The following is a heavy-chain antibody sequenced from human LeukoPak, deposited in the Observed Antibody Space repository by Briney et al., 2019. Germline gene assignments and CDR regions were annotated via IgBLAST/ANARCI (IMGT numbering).Heavy chain of an antibody. Sequence: GGPLRLSCAASGFTFSSYAMSWVRQAPGKGLEWASAISGSGGSTYYADSVKGRFTISRDNSKNTLYLQMNSLRAEDTAVYYCAKDPPGGNSYGSLWGQGTLVTVSS. V-gene: IGHV3-23*01. CDR2: ISGSGGST. CDR1: GFTFSSYA. J-gene: IGHJ4*02. CDR3: AKDPPGGNSYGSL. D-gene: IGHD5-18*01.